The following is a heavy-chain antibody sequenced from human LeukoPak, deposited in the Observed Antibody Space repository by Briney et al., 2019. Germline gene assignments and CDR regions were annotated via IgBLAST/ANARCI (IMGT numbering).Heavy chain of an antibody. D-gene: IGHD6-6*01. Sequence: GGSLRLSCAASGFIFSTSWMSWVRQAPGKGLEWVANIKQDGSQKHCVDSVKGRFTISRDNSKNLLYLQMNSLGAEDTAVYYCARVRGPSIAARADAFDIWGQGTMVTVSS. CDR3: ARVRGPSIAARADAFDI. CDR1: GFIFSTSW. CDR2: IKQDGSQK. V-gene: IGHV3-7*01. J-gene: IGHJ3*02.